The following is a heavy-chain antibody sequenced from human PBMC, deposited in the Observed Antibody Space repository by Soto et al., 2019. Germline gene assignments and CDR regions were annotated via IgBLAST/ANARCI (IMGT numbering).Heavy chain of an antibody. D-gene: IGHD3-10*01. Sequence: GGSLRLSCSASGFTFSSYAMHWVRQAPGKGLEYVSAISSNGGSTYYADSVKGRFTISRDNSKNTLYLQMSSLRAEDTAVYYCVKGPDLWFGQLFFDYWGRGTLVTVSS. J-gene: IGHJ4*02. CDR3: VKGPDLWFGQLFFDY. CDR2: ISSNGGST. CDR1: GFTFSSYA. V-gene: IGHV3-64D*08.